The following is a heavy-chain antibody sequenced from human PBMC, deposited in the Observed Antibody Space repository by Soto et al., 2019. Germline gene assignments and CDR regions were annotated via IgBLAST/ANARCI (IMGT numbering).Heavy chain of an antibody. J-gene: IGHJ4*02. V-gene: IGHV3-30*18. Sequence: GGSLRLSCAASGFTFSSYGMHWVRQAPGKGLEWVAVISYDGSNKYYADSVKGRFSISRDNSKNTLYLQMNSLRAEDTAVYYCAKVRRELGFLEWSRSFQDYWGQGTLVTVSS. CDR2: ISYDGSNK. D-gene: IGHD3-3*01. CDR1: GFTFSSYG. CDR3: AKVRRELGFLEWSRSFQDY.